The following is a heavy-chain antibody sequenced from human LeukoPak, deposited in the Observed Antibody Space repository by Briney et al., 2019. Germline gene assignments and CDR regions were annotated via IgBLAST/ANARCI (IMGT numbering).Heavy chain of an antibody. CDR1: GFTFSGSA. CDR2: IRSKANSYAT. Sequence: GGSLRLSCAASGFTFSGSAMHWVRQASGKGLEWVGRIRSKANSYATAYAASVKGRFTISRDNSKNTAYLQMNSLKTEDTAVYYCTIDYYYYMDVWGKGTTVTISS. V-gene: IGHV3-73*01. CDR3: TIDYYYYMDV. J-gene: IGHJ6*03.